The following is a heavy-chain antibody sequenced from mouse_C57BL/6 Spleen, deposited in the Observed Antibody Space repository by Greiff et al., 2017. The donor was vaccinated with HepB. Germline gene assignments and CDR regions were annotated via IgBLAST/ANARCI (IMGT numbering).Heavy chain of an antibody. J-gene: IGHJ3*01. D-gene: IGHD2-4*01. Sequence: QVQLKQPGAELVKPGASVKMSCKASGYTFTSYWITWVKQRPGQGLEWIGDIYPGSGSTNYNEKFKSKATLTVDTSSSTAYMQLSSLTSEDSAVYYCARRLYDYDAHFAYWGQGTLVTVSA. V-gene: IGHV1-55*01. CDR1: GYTFTSYW. CDR3: ARRLYDYDAHFAY. CDR2: IYPGSGST.